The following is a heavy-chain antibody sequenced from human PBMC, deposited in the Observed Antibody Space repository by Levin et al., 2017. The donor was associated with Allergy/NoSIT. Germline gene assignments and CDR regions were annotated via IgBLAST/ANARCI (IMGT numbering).Heavy chain of an antibody. D-gene: IGHD5-12*01. Sequence: SETLSLTCTVSGGSISSSSYYWGWIRQPPGKGLEWIGSIYYSGSTYYNPSLKSRVTISVDTSKNQFSLKLSSVTAADTAVYYCVRHDGKASGYDYALFDYWGQGTLVTVSS. CDR2: IYYSGST. CDR3: VRHDGKASGYDYALFDY. V-gene: IGHV4-39*01. J-gene: IGHJ4*02. CDR1: GGSISSSSYY.